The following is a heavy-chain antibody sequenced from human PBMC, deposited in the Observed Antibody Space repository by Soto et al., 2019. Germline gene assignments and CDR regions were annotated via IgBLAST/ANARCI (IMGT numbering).Heavy chain of an antibody. CDR3: ITAPLR. CDR1: GFTFSDAW. V-gene: IGHV3-15*01. Sequence: EIQLVESGGGFVKPGMSLRLTCAASGFTFSDAWMTWVRQAPGKGLERVGLIRSQGDGGTADYAPPVRGRFTISRDDAQNMVYLHMDNLQAEDTAVYYCITAPLRWGRGTLVTVSS. J-gene: IGHJ4*02. CDR2: IRSQGDGGTA.